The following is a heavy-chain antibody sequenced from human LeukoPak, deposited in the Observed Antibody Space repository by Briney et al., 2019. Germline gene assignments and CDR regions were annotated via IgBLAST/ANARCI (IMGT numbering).Heavy chain of an antibody. D-gene: IGHD3-10*01. CDR1: GFTFSSYS. CDR3: ARDGGGRVLWFGEVYDAFDI. CDR2: ISSSSSTI. Sequence: GGSLRLSCAASGFTFSSYSMNWVRQAPGKGLEWVSYISSSSSTIYYADPVKGRFTISRDNAKNSLYLQMNSLRAEDTAVYYCARDGGGRVLWFGEVYDAFDIWGQGTMVTVSS. V-gene: IGHV3-48*01. J-gene: IGHJ3*02.